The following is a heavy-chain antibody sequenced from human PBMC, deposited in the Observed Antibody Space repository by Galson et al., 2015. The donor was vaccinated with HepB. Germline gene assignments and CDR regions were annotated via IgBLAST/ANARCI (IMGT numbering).Heavy chain of an antibody. CDR3: AKGGYYDFWSAYDS. J-gene: IGHJ4*02. Sequence: SLRLSCAASGFTFSNYGIHWVRQAPGKGLEWVAVISYDGTNEYYADSVEGRFTISRDNSKNTLYLQMNSLRPEDTAIYYCAKGGYYDFWSAYDSWGQGTLVTVSS. CDR1: GFTFSNYG. D-gene: IGHD3-3*01. V-gene: IGHV3-30*18. CDR2: ISYDGTNE.